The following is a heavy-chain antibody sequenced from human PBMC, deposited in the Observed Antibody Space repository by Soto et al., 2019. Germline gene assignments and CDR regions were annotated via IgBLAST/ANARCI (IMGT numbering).Heavy chain of an antibody. CDR1: GFTFSSYG. D-gene: IGHD1-26*01. CDR2: ISYDGSNK. CDR3: AKDKDSHGIDY. V-gene: IGHV3-30*18. Sequence: GGSLRLSCAASGFTFSSYGMHWVRQAPGKGLEWVAVISYDGSNKYYADSVKGRFTISRDNSKNTLHLQMNSLRAEDTAVYYCAKDKDSHGIDYWGQGTLVTVSS. J-gene: IGHJ4*02.